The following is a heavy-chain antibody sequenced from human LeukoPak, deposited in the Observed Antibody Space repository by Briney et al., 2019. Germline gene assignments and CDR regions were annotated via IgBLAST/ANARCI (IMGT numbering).Heavy chain of an antibody. Sequence: SETLSLTCAVYGGSFSGYYWSWIRQPPGKGLEWIGEINHSGSTNYNPSLKSRVTISVDTSKNQFSLKLSSVTAADTAVYYCARLTRKWAALFDPWGQGTLVTVSS. J-gene: IGHJ5*02. CDR3: ARLTRKWAALFDP. CDR1: GGSFSGYY. V-gene: IGHV4-34*01. CDR2: INHSGST. D-gene: IGHD2-15*01.